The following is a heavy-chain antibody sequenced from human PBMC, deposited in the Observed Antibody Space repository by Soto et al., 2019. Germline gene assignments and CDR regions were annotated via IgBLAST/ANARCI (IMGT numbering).Heavy chain of an antibody. Sequence: QVHLVESGGGVVPPSNSLRLSCTASGFTFSSYGMHWVRQAPGKGLEWVAVIWYDGTKKHYADTVKARFTISRDNSQNTLYLQMNSLRAEDTAVYYCARELSAASTPYFLDYWGQGTLVTVSS. J-gene: IGHJ4*02. CDR3: ARELSAASTPYFLDY. CDR2: IWYDGTKK. CDR1: GFTFSSYG. D-gene: IGHD2-15*01. V-gene: IGHV3-33*01.